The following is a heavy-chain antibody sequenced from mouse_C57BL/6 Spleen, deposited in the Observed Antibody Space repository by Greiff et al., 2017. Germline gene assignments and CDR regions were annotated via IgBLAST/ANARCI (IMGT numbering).Heavy chain of an antibody. CDR2: INPSTGGT. J-gene: IGHJ4*01. CDR3: ARREAYHDYAMDY. V-gene: IGHV1-42*01. Sequence: VQLQQSGPELVKPGASVKISCKASGYSFTGYYMNWVKQSPEKSLECIGEINPSTGGTTYNQKFKAKATLTVDKSSSTAYMQLKSLTSEDSAVYYCARREAYHDYAMDYWGQGTSVTVSS. CDR1: GYSFTGYY. D-gene: IGHD3-2*02.